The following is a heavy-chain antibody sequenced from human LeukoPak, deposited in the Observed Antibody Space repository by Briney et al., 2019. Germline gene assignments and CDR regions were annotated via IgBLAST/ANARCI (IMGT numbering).Heavy chain of an antibody. D-gene: IGHD3-10*01. CDR2: IKQDGSEI. Sequence: GESLRLSCAASGFTFSSYWMSWVRLAPGKGLEWVANIKQDGSEIYYVDSVKGRFTISRDNAKNSLYLQMNTLRAEDTGVYYCARVPITYYYGSGSYFCGMDVWGKGTTVSVSS. V-gene: IGHV3-7*03. J-gene: IGHJ6*04. CDR1: GFTFSSYW. CDR3: ARVPITYYYGSGSYFCGMDV.